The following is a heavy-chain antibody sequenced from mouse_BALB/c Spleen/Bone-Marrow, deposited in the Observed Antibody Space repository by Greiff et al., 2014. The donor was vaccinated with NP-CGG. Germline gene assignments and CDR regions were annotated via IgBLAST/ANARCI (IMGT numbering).Heavy chain of an antibody. V-gene: IGHV1S81*02. Sequence: QVQLQQSGAELVKPGASVKLSCKASGYAFTSYYMYWVKQRPGQGLEWIGEINPSNGGTNFNEKFKSKATLTVDKSSSTAYMQLSSLTSEDSAVYYCTNDYLFAYWGQGTLVTVSA. CDR1: GYAFTSYY. CDR3: TNDYLFAY. J-gene: IGHJ3*01. CDR2: INPSNGGT. D-gene: IGHD2-4*01.